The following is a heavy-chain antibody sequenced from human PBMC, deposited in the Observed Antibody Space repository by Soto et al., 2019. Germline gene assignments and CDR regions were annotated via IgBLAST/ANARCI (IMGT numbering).Heavy chain of an antibody. CDR1: GGSFTSIVNY. D-gene: IGHD4-4*01. CDR2: IYNRGST. J-gene: IGHJ4*02. V-gene: IGHV4-39*01. Sequence: QLQLQESGPGLGNPSEPRSLTCLVPGGSFTSIVNYWGWFGKAPGGGLEWMGPIYNRGSTYYNPPLESRVTISADTSMNQLSLNLRSVTAADTAVYYCASPAGADYTFDYWGQGILVTVSS. CDR3: ASPAGADYTFDY.